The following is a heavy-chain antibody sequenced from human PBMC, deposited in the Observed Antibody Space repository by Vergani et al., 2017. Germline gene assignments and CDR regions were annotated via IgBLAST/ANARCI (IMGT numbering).Heavy chain of an antibody. V-gene: IGHV4-59*01. Sequence: QVQLQESGPGLVKPSETLSLTCTVSGGSISSYYWSWIRQPPGKGLEWIGYIYYSGSTNYNPSLKSRVTISVDTSKNQFSLKLRSVTAADTAVYYCARAGYCSGGSCYSGIDYWGQGTLVTVSS. CDR1: GGSISSYY. CDR3: ARAGYCSGGSCYSGIDY. J-gene: IGHJ4*02. CDR2: IYYSGST. D-gene: IGHD2-15*01.